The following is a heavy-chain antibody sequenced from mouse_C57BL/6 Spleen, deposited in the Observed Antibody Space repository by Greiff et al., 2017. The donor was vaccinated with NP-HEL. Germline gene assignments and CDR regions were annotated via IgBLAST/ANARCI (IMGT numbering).Heavy chain of an antibody. CDR1: GFTFSSYA. CDR2: ISDGGSYT. CDR3: ARVGDYDEYYCDY. D-gene: IGHD2-4*01. J-gene: IGHJ2*01. V-gene: IGHV5-4*03. Sequence: EVMLVESGGGLVKPGGSLKLSCAASGFTFSSYAMSWVRQTPEKRLEWVATISDGGSYTYYPDNVKGRFTISRDNAKNNLYLQMSHLKSEDTAMYYCARVGDYDEYYCDYWGQGTTLTVSS.